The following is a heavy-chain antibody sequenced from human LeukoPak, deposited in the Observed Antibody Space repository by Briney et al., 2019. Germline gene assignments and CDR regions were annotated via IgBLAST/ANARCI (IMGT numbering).Heavy chain of an antibody. CDR1: GGTFSSYA. D-gene: IGHD5-12*01. J-gene: IGHJ5*02. V-gene: IGHV1-69*04. Sequence: SVKVSCKASGGTFSSYAISWVRQAPGQGLEWMGRIIPILGIANYAQKFQGRVAITADKSTSTAYMELSSLRSEDTAVYYCAREDSRGYSGYDSRYNWFDPWGQGTLVTVSS. CDR2: IIPILGIA. CDR3: AREDSRGYSGYDSRYNWFDP.